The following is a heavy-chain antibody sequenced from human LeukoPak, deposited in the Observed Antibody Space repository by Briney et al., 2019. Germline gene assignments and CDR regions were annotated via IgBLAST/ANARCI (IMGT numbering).Heavy chain of an antibody. CDR1: GLTFSSYA. D-gene: IGHD3-22*01. CDR2: ISGSGGST. J-gene: IGHJ4*02. V-gene: IGHV3-23*01. Sequence: GGSLRLSCAASGLTFSSYAMSWVRQAPGKGLEWVSAISGSGGSTYYADSVKGRFTISRDNSKNTLYLQMNSLRAEDTAVYYCAKDVYYYDSSTSFDYWGQGTLVTVSS. CDR3: AKDVYYYDSSTSFDY.